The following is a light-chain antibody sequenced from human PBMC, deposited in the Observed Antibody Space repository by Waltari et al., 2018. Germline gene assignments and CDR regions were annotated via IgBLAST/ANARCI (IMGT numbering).Light chain of an antibody. CDR1: SSDVGDYHY. CDR3: SSYTSSSTLV. J-gene: IGLJ2*01. V-gene: IGLV2-14*03. CDR2: EVS. Sequence: QSALTQPASVSGSPGQSITISCTGTSSDVGDYHYVSWYQQHPVKAPKLLIYEVSNRPSGISNRFSGSKSGSTASLTISGLQAEDEADYYCSSYTSSSTLVFGGGTKLTVL.